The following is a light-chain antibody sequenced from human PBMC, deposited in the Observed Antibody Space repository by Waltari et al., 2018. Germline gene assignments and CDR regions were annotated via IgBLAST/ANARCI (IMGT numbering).Light chain of an antibody. Sequence: QPGNVPRYVMKLEGSGRDNKGSGVPDRFSGSSSGAYRYLSISNPQSEDEADYSSETWDSNIVVFGGGTKLTAL. J-gene: IGLJ2*01. V-gene: IGLV4-60*03. CDR2: LEGSGRD. CDR3: ETWDSNIVV.